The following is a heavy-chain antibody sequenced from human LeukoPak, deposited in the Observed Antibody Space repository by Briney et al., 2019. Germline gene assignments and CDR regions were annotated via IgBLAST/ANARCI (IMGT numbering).Heavy chain of an antibody. CDR1: GYXFTDYG. CDR3: ARGGSSRPSPNFDN. CDR2: ITPYDGNT. J-gene: IGHJ4*02. Sequence: ASVKVSCKASGYXFTDYGLSWVRQAPGQGLEWMGWITPYDGNTNYAQKSQGRVTMTTDSSTNTAYMELRSLISDDTAVYYCARGGSSRPSPNFDNWGQGALVTVSS. D-gene: IGHD6-6*01. V-gene: IGHV1-18*01.